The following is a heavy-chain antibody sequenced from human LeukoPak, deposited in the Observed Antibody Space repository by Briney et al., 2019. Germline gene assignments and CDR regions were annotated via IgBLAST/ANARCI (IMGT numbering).Heavy chain of an antibody. CDR3: ARELNYGFGPFDY. V-gene: IGHV1-18*01. CDR1: GYTFPNYG. D-gene: IGHD4-17*01. J-gene: IGHJ4*02. Sequence: ASVKVSCKASGYTFPNYGISWVRQAPGQGLEWMGWISAYNGDTNYAQNFQGRVTVTTDTSTTTVYMELRSLRSDDTAVYYCARELNYGFGPFDYWGQGTLVTVSS. CDR2: ISAYNGDT.